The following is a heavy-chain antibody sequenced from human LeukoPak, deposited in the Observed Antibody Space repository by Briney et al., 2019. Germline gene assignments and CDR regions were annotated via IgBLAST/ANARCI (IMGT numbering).Heavy chain of an antibody. CDR1: GGSFSGYY. CDR2: IYYSGST. D-gene: IGHD2-15*01. V-gene: IGHV4-59*01. Sequence: PSETLSLTCAVYGGSFSGYYWTWIRQPPGKGLEWIGYIYYSGSTNYNPSPKSRVTISVDTSKNQFSLKLSSVTAADTAVYYCAKGWRNWFDPWGQGTLVTVSS. J-gene: IGHJ5*02. CDR3: AKGWRNWFDP.